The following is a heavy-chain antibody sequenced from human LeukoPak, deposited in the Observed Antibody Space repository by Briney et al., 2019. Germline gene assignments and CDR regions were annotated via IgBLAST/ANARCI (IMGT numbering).Heavy chain of an antibody. CDR1: GYTFTSYY. CDR3: ARVGLAAAGTFWFDP. Sequence: GASVKVSCKASGYTFTSYYMHWVRQAPGQGLEWMGIINPSGGSTSYAQKFQGRVTMTRDTSTSTVYMELSSLRSEDTAVYYCARVGLAAAGTFWFDPWGQGTLVTVSS. D-gene: IGHD6-13*01. CDR2: INPSGGST. J-gene: IGHJ5*02. V-gene: IGHV1-46*01.